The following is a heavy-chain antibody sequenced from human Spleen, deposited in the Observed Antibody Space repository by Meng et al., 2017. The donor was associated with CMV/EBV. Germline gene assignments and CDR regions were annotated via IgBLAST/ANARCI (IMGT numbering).Heavy chain of an antibody. D-gene: IGHD3-3*01. CDR1: GYNCTNYW. CDR2: IYPRDSET. Sequence: GGSLRLSCKGAGYNCTNYWIGWVRQMSGKGLEWMGIIYPRDSETKNSPSFQGQVTISVDKSISTAYLQWSSLQASDTAMYYCARLSRPLQFLESDKLWYFDLWGRGTLVTVSS. CDR3: ARLSRPLQFLESDKLWYFDL. V-gene: IGHV5-51*01. J-gene: IGHJ2*01.